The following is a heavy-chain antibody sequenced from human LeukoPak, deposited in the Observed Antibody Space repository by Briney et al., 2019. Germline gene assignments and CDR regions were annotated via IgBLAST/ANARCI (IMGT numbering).Heavy chain of an antibody. CDR3: AAGSGSYQKAWFDP. D-gene: IGHD1-26*01. CDR2: INHSGST. V-gene: IGHV4-34*01. CDR1: GGSFSGYY. J-gene: IGHJ5*02. Sequence: TASETLSLTCAVCGGSFSGYYWSWIRQPPGKGLEWIGEINHSGSTNYNPSLKSRVTISVDTSKNQFSLKLSSVTAADTAVYYCAAGSGSYQKAWFDPWGQGTLVTVSS.